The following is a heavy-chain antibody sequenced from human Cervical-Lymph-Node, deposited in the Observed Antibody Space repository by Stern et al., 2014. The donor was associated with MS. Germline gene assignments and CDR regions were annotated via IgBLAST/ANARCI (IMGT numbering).Heavy chain of an antibody. D-gene: IGHD2-15*01. CDR2: IWYDGRNK. Sequence: VQLVESGGGVVQPGGSLRLSCAASGFTFSSYGMHWVRQAPGKGLEWVAVIWYDGRNKHYADSVKGRFTISRDNSKNTLYLQMNSLRAEDTAVYYCARDRHDLGYCSGGSCYLPDYWGQGTLVTVSS. CDR3: ARDRHDLGYCSGGSCYLPDY. CDR1: GFTFSSYG. J-gene: IGHJ4*02. V-gene: IGHV3-33*01.